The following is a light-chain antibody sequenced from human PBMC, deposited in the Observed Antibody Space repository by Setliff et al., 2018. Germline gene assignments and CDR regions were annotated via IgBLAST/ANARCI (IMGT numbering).Light chain of an antibody. CDR3: SSYAASYNPYV. V-gene: IGLV2-8*01. CDR1: SNDVGAYNF. CDR2: EVT. Sequence: QSALTQPPSASGSPGQSLSISCTGTSNDVGAYNFVSWYQQHPGKAPKLLIYEVTKRPSGVPDRFPGSKSGNTASLTVSGLQAEDEADYFCSSYAASYNPYVFGTGTKVTVL. J-gene: IGLJ1*01.